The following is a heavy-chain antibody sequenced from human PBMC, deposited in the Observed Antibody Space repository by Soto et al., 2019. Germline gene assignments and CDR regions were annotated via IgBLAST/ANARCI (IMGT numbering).Heavy chain of an antibody. CDR2: IHYSGST. CDR1: GGSISSGDYY. J-gene: IGHJ5*02. V-gene: IGHV4-30-4*01. Sequence: QVQLQESGPGLVKPSQTLSLTCTVSGGSISSGDYYWSWIRQPPGKGLEWIGYIHYSGSTYYNPSLKSRVTISVDTSKNRFSLNLSSVTAADTAVYYCARAMLEWELPPHWFDPWGQGTLVTVSS. D-gene: IGHD1-26*01. CDR3: ARAMLEWELPPHWFDP.